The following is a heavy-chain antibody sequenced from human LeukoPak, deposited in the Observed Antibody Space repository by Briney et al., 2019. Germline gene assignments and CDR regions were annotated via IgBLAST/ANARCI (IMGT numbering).Heavy chain of an antibody. CDR3: ARTNWGNYYFDY. CDR2: ISSSSSYI. V-gene: IGHV3-21*01. Sequence: GGSLRLSCAASGFTFSSYSMNWVRQAPGKGLEWVSSISSSSSYIYYADSVKGRFTISRDNAKNSLYLQMNSLRAEDTTVYYCARTNWGNYYFDYWGQGTLVTVSS. CDR1: GFTFSSYS. J-gene: IGHJ4*02. D-gene: IGHD7-27*01.